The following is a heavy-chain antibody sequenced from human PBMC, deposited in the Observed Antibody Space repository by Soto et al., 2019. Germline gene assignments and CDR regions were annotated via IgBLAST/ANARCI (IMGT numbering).Heavy chain of an antibody. D-gene: IGHD2-21*02. CDR1: GFTFTSSA. CDR2: IVVGSGNT. CDR3: AEDRTCCGGGCYVD. V-gene: IGHV1-58*01. Sequence: QMQLVQSGPEVKKPGTSVKVSCKASGFTFTSSAVQWVRQARGQRLEWIGWIVVGSGNTNYAQKFQERVTITRDMSTSTGYMELSRLRSEDTAVDYCAEDRTCCGGGCYVDWGQGTLVTVSS. J-gene: IGHJ4*02.